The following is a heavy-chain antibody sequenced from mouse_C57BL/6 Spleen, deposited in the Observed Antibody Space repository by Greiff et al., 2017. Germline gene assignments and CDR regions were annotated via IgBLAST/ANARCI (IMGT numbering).Heavy chain of an antibody. D-gene: IGHD1-1*01. CDR2: IHPSDSDT. V-gene: IGHV1-74*01. Sequence: VQLQQPGAELVKPGASVKVSCKASGYTFTSYWMHWVKQRPGQGLEWIGRIHPSDSDTNYNPKFKGKATCTVDKSSSTACMQLGSLTSEGPAVDYCAIDTTVVGKNYWGQGTTLTVSS. J-gene: IGHJ2*01. CDR3: AIDTTVVGKNY. CDR1: GYTFTSYW.